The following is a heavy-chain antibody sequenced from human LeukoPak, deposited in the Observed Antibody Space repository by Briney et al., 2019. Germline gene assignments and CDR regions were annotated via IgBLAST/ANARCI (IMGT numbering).Heavy chain of an antibody. Sequence: NPGGSLRLSCAASGFTFSSYSMNWVRQAPGKGLEWVSSISSSSSYIYYADSVKGRFTISRDNAKNSLYLQMNSLRAEDTAVYYCARDPAYYYDSSGYDPSFFSAQGSYWGQGTLVTVSS. D-gene: IGHD3-22*01. V-gene: IGHV3-21*01. CDR2: ISSSSSYI. J-gene: IGHJ4*02. CDR1: GFTFSSYS. CDR3: ARDPAYYYDSSGYDPSFFSAQGSY.